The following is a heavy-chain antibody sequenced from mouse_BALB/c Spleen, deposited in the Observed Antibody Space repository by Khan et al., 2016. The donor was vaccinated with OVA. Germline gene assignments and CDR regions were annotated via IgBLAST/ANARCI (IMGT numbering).Heavy chain of an antibody. CDR2: INPHIGET. J-gene: IGHJ2*01. CDR3: ARIYRSDFDY. Sequence: EVQLQQSGPELVKPGASVKISCKASGYSFTGCFMNWVMQSHGKSLEWIGRINPHIGETFYNQKFKGKATLTVDESSSTAHMELRSLASEDSAVYYCARIYRSDFDYWGQGTTLTVSS. D-gene: IGHD1-1*01. CDR1: GYSFTGCF. V-gene: IGHV1-20*02.